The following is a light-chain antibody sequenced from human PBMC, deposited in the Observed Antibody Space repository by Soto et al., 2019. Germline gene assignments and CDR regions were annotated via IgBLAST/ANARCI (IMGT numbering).Light chain of an antibody. V-gene: IGKV3D-15*01. CDR3: QHYNNWPAWT. CDR2: GAS. J-gene: IGKJ1*01. CDR1: QRISTN. Sequence: EIVMTQSPATLSVSPGESATLSCRASQRISTNLAWYQHKRGPAPRLLIYGASTRATGIPARVSGSGSETEFTLTITSLQSEDFSFYYGQHYNNWPAWTFGQGNRVEIK.